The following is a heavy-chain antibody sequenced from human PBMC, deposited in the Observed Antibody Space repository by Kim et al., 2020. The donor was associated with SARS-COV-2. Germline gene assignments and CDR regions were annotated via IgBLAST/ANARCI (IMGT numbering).Heavy chain of an antibody. CDR3: ARLPSCGSGLYYFDF. Sequence: SETLSLTCSVSGGSISGSNYYWGWSRQPPGKGLEWIGSIYYSGNTYYNPSLKSRVAISVDMSKNQFSLTLSSVTAADTAVYYCARLPSCGSGLYYFDFWGQGTLVTVSS. J-gene: IGHJ4*02. V-gene: IGHV4-39*01. D-gene: IGHD3-10*01. CDR1: GGSISGSNYY. CDR2: IYYSGNT.